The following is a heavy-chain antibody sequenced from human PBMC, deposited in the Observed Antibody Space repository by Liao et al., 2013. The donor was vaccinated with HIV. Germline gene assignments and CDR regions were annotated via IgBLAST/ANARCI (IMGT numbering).Heavy chain of an antibody. CDR3: ARLTGQHLVRGGF. D-gene: IGHD6-13*01. V-gene: IGHV4-39*07. J-gene: IGHJ4*02. CDR1: GGSISSSSYY. CDR2: IYFSGST. Sequence: QLQLQESGPGLVKASETLSLTCTVSGGSISSSSYYWGWIRQPPGKGLEWIGNIYFSGSTYYNPSLTSRVTISLDTSKNQFSLRLSSVTAADTAVYYCARLTGQHLVRGGFWGQGTLVTVSS.